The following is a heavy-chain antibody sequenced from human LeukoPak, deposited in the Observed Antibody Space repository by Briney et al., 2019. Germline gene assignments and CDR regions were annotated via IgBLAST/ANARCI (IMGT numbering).Heavy chain of an antibody. Sequence: GASVKVSCKASGYTFTSYAMHWVRQAPGQRLEWMGWINAGNGNTKYSQEFQGRVTITADKSTSTAYMELSSLRSEDTAVYYCARWSARTDIVVVPAAIRYYYYYMDVWGKGTTVTVSS. D-gene: IGHD2-2*01. V-gene: IGHV1-3*03. CDR2: INAGNGNT. CDR1: GYTFTSYA. J-gene: IGHJ6*03. CDR3: ARWSARTDIVVVPAAIRYYYYYMDV.